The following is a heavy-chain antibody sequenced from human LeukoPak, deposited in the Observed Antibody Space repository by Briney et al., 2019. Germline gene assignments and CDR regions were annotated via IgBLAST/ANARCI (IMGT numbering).Heavy chain of an antibody. CDR1: GFTFSSYA. CDR2: ISGSGGST. Sequence: SGGSLRLSCAASGFTFSSYAMSWVRQAPGKGLEWVSAISGSGGSTYYADSVKGRFTISRDNSKNTLYLQMNSLRAEDTAVYYCAKYCSGGSCYSHYYDSSGYYFPYYFDYWGQGTLVTVSS. J-gene: IGHJ4*02. CDR3: AKYCSGGSCYSHYYDSSGYYFPYYFDY. V-gene: IGHV3-23*01. D-gene: IGHD3-22*01.